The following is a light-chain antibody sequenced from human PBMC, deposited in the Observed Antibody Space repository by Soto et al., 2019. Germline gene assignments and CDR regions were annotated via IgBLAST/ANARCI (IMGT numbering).Light chain of an antibody. Sequence: IQMTQSPSSLSASVGDRVTVTCRASQSINIYLNWYQQKPGKAPTLLIYGASNLQSGVPSRFSGGGSRTDFALTISSLQAEDFATYYCQHSYRSPYTFGQGTRLEIK. CDR3: QHSYRSPYT. V-gene: IGKV1-39*01. CDR2: GAS. J-gene: IGKJ2*01. CDR1: QSINIY.